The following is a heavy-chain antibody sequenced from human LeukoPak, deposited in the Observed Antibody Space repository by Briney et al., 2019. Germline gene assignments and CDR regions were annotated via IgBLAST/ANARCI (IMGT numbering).Heavy chain of an antibody. V-gene: IGHV4-61*02. CDR1: GGSISSGSYY. CDR3: ARVGVGTFDY. D-gene: IGHD3-3*01. J-gene: IGHJ4*02. Sequence: PSETLSLTCTVSGGSISSGSYYWSWIRQPAGKGLEWIGRIYTSGSTNYNPSLKGRVTISVDTSKNQFSLKLSSVTAADTAVYYCARVGVGTFDYWGQGTLVTVSS. CDR2: IYTSGST.